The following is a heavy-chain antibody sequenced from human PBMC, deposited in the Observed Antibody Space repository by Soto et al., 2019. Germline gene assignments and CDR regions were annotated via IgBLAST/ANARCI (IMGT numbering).Heavy chain of an antibody. Sequence: EVQLLESGGGLVQPGGSLRLSCAASGFTFSSYAMSWFRQAPGKGLEWVSAISGSAGSTYYADSVKGRFTISRDNSKNTLYLQMNSLRVEDTAVYYCAKGLTGAPYYAMDVWGQGTTVTVSS. CDR3: AKGLTGAPYYAMDV. CDR1: GFTFSSYA. V-gene: IGHV3-23*01. D-gene: IGHD7-27*01. CDR2: ISGSAGST. J-gene: IGHJ6*02.